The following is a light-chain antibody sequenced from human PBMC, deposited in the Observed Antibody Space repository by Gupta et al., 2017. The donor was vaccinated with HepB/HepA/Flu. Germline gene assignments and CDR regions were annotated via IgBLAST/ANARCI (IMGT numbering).Light chain of an antibody. CDR3: QQTDSVPKT. J-gene: IGKJ3*01. CDR1: QSILRY. Sequence: DIQMTQSPSSLSASVGDRVTITCRSSQSILRYLNWFQKKRGKAPNLLIYTASRAQSGVPSRFSGGGSATDFTLNISMLQPEDFATYYCQQTDSVPKTFGHGTKVDVK. V-gene: IGKV1-39*01. CDR2: TAS.